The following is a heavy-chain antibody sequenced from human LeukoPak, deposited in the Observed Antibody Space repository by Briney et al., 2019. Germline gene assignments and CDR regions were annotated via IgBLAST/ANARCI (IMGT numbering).Heavy chain of an antibody. J-gene: IGHJ3*02. CDR3: ASLQSSYDSSGYYADDAFDI. CDR1: GYTYTGYY. Sequence: EASVKVSCKASGYTYTGYYMHWVRQAPGQGLEWMGWINPNSGGTNYAQKFQGRVTMTRDTSISTAYMELSRLRSDDTAVYYCASLQSSYDSSGYYADDAFDIWGQGTMVTVSS. D-gene: IGHD3-22*01. CDR2: INPNSGGT. V-gene: IGHV1-2*02.